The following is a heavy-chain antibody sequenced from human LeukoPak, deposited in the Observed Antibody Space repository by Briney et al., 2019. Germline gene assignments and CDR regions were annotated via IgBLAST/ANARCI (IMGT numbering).Heavy chain of an antibody. CDR1: GFTFRNYW. D-gene: IGHD4-17*01. Sequence: GGSLRLSCEAFGFTFRNYWMSWVRQAPGKGLEWVATIKQDGTEKYHVDSVKGRITISRDNPKNSVYLQMNSLRVDDTAVYYCARDRDGAYPPSPCGLDVWGQGTTVTVSS. CDR3: ARDRDGAYPPSPCGLDV. CDR2: IKQDGTEK. J-gene: IGHJ6*02. V-gene: IGHV3-7*01.